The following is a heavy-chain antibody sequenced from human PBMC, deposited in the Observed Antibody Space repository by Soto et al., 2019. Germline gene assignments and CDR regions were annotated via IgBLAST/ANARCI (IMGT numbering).Heavy chain of an antibody. CDR3: AVRSTYSHYYYALDV. D-gene: IGHD3-3*01. CDR2: IMPIFGAP. Sequence: QVQLVQSGAEVKKPGSSVKVSCKASGGTFTSYGIAWVRQAPGQGLEWMGGIMPIFGAPNYAQKFRGRVTINADESTSTVYMEVTSLRSGDTAVYYCAVRSTYSHYYYALDVWGQGTTVTVSS. J-gene: IGHJ6*02. V-gene: IGHV1-69*01. CDR1: GGTFTSYG.